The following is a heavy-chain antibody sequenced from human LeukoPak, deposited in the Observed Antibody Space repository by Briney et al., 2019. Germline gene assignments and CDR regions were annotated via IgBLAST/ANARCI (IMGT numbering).Heavy chain of an antibody. CDR1: GFTFSDYY. CDR2: ISGSGSTK. Sequence: GGSLRLSCAASGFTFSDYYMSWIRQAPGKGLEWVSYISGSGSTKYYADSVRGRFTISRDNAKNSYLQMNSLGAEDTAVYYCARDGHAYGRGSPHYWGQGTLVTVSS. V-gene: IGHV3-11*01. CDR3: ARDGHAYGRGSPHY. D-gene: IGHD3-10*01. J-gene: IGHJ4*02.